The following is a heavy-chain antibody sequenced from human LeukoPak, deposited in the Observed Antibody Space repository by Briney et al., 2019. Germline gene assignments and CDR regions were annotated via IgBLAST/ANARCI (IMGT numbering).Heavy chain of an antibody. D-gene: IGHD3-22*01. V-gene: IGHV3-23*01. CDR3: ARTLYYDSSGYGY. CDR1: GFTFSSYG. CDR2: ISGSGGST. J-gene: IGHJ4*02. Sequence: TGGSLRLSCAASGFTFSSYGMSWVRQAPGRGLEWVSAISGSGGSTYYADSVKGRFTISRDNSKNTLYLQMNSLRAEDTAVYYCARTLYYDSSGYGYWGQGTLVTVSS.